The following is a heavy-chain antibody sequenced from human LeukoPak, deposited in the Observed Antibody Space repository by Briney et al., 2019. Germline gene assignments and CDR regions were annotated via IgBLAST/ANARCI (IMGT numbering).Heavy chain of an antibody. CDR3: AAEYYYDSSGYHKPTIDY. CDR1: GFTFSNAW. Sequence: GGSLRLSCAASGFTFSNAWMSWVRQAPGKGLEWVGRIKSKTDGGTTDYAAPVKGRFTISRDDSKNTLYLQTNSLKTEDTAVYYCAAEYYYDSSGYHKPTIDYWGQGTLVTVSS. J-gene: IGHJ4*02. V-gene: IGHV3-15*01. CDR2: IKSKTDGGTT. D-gene: IGHD3-22*01.